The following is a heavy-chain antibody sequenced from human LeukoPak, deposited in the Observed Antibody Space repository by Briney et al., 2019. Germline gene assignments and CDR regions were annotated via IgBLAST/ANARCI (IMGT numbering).Heavy chain of an antibody. CDR2: IKQDGSEK. CDR1: GFTFSNYW. D-gene: IGHD6-6*01. CDR3: AREVGQLVRGIYYFDY. V-gene: IGHV3-7*01. J-gene: IGHJ4*02. Sequence: PGGSLRLSCVASGFTFSNYWMSWVRQAPGKGLEWVANIKQDGSEKYYVDSVEGPFTISRDNAKNSLYLQLNSLRAEDTAVYYCAREVGQLVRGIYYFDYWGQGTLVTVSS.